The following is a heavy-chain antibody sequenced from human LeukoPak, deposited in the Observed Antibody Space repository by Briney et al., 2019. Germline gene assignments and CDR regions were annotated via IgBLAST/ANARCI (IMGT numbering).Heavy chain of an antibody. V-gene: IGHV4-39*01. Sequence: SETLSLTCTVSGVSISSSYSYWGWLRQPPGMGLEWIGSIYYTGNTYYNASLKSQVSISIDTSKNQFSLKLTSVTAADTAVYYCATWYYYDSSDYYLADYWGQGTLVTVSS. J-gene: IGHJ4*02. D-gene: IGHD3-22*01. CDR1: GVSISSSYSY. CDR3: ATWYYYDSSDYYLADY. CDR2: IYYTGNT.